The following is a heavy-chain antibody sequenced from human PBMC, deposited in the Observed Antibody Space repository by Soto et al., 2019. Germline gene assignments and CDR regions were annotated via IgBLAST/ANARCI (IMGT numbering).Heavy chain of an antibody. Sequence: GGSLRLSCAASGFTFSSYAMSWVRQAPGKGLEWVSAISGSGGSTYYADSVKGRFTISRDNSKNTLYLQMNSLRAEDTAVYYCAKVYWPLLDYGDLYYYYGMDVWGQGTTVTVSS. CDR1: GFTFSSYA. D-gene: IGHD4-17*01. V-gene: IGHV3-23*01. J-gene: IGHJ6*02. CDR2: ISGSGGST. CDR3: AKVYWPLLDYGDLYYYYGMDV.